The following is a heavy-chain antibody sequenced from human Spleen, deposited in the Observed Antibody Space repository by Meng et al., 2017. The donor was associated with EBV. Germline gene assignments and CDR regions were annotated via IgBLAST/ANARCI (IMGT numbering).Heavy chain of an antibody. CDR2: ISYSGST. D-gene: IGHD4-17*01. CDR1: GGSVSSGSYY. Sequence: QVQLQESGPGRVKPLETLSLTCTVSGGSVSSGSYYWGWIRQPPGKGLEWIGYISYSGSTNYNPSLKSRVTISVDTSKNQFSLKLSSVTAADTAVYYCARDNGDYVSDPWGQGTLVTVSS. CDR3: ARDNGDYVSDP. V-gene: IGHV4-61*01. J-gene: IGHJ5*02.